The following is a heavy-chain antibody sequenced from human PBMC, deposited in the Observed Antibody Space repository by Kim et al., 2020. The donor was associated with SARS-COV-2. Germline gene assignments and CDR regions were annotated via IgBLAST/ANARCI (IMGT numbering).Heavy chain of an antibody. Sequence: KGRVTISVDTSKNQFSLKLSSVTAADTAVYYCASKQGGTGIAAYHYGMDVWGQGTTVTVSS. D-gene: IGHD6-13*01. V-gene: IGHV4-34*01. CDR3: ASKQGGTGIAAYHYGMDV. J-gene: IGHJ6*02.